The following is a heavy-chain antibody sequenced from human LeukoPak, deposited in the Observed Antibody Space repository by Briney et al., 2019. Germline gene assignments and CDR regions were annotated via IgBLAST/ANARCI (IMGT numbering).Heavy chain of an antibody. J-gene: IGHJ4*02. Sequence: PSETLSLTCTVYGGSLSNTNYYWAWIRQPPGRGREWFGSIYYTGTTFDNPSLKSRVTLSVDTSKNQFSLRLTSVTAADTAFYYCAREEYSSDWYGHDSWGQGTLVTVSS. CDR1: GGSLSNTNYY. D-gene: IGHD6-13*01. V-gene: IGHV4-39*07. CDR2: IYYTGTT. CDR3: AREEYSSDWYGHDS.